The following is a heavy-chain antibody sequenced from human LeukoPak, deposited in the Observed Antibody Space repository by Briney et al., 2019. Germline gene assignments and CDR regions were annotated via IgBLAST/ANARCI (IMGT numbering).Heavy chain of an antibody. Sequence: SETLSLTCTVSGGSIGPNYCSWIRQPPGKGLEWIGYMYYSGSTNYNPSLKSRVTVSVDTSKNQFSLKLSSVTAADTAVYYCMRGGSGSDSAYWGQGTLVTVSS. CDR3: MRGGSGSDSAY. CDR1: GGSIGPNY. D-gene: IGHD5-12*01. CDR2: MYYSGST. V-gene: IGHV4-59*01. J-gene: IGHJ4*02.